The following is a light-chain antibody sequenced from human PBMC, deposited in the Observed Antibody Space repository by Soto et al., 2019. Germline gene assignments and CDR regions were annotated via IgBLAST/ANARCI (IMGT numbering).Light chain of an antibody. J-gene: IGKJ1*01. V-gene: IGKV3-15*01. CDR3: QQYNNWPRT. CDR1: QSVSSN. CDR2: GAS. Sequence: RVMTQYPTTLSVSPGERATLSCRASQSVSSNLAWYQQKPGQAPRLLIYGASTRATGIPARFSGSGSGTEFTLTISSLQSEDFAVYYCQQYNNWPRTFGQGTKVDIK.